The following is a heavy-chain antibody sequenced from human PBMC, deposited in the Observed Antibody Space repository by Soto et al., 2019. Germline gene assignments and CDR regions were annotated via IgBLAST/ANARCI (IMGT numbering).Heavy chain of an antibody. CDR2: INAGNGDT. CDR3: ARVPRIAVAGTFDY. Sequence: GASGKVCCKASGYTFTTYAIHWVRQAPGQRLEWMGWINAGNGDTKYSQKFQGRVTITGDTSASTAYMELSSLRSEDTAVYYCARVPRIAVAGTFDYWGQGTLVTVSS. CDR1: GYTFTTYA. J-gene: IGHJ4*02. D-gene: IGHD6-19*01. V-gene: IGHV1-3*01.